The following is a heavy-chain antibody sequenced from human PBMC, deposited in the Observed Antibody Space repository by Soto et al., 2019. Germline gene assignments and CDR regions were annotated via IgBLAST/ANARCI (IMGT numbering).Heavy chain of an antibody. CDR2: IYYCGST. CDR1: HGSIRCYY. V-gene: IGHV4-59*01. Sequence: SLTVSITCTFPHGSIRCYYWRWIRQPPWKGLEWIRYIYYCGSTNYIHSLKSRVTMSVDTSKYLFSLKLSSVTAADTAVYSCARVPHEVNWFLPWGPGTLLSV. CDR3: ARVPHEVNWFLP. J-gene: IGHJ5*02.